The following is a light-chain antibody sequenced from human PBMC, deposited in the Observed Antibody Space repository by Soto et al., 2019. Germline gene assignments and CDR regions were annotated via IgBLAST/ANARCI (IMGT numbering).Light chain of an antibody. J-gene: IGLJ7*01. CDR3: SSYTSSTTLSAV. CDR2: EVN. CDR1: SSDVGGYNY. Sequence: QSALTQPASVYGSPGQSITISCTGTSSDVGGYNYVSWYQQHPGKAPKLMIYEVNNRPSGVSNRFSGSKSGNTASLTISGLQAEDEADYYCSSYTSSTTLSAVFGGGTQLTVL. V-gene: IGLV2-14*01.